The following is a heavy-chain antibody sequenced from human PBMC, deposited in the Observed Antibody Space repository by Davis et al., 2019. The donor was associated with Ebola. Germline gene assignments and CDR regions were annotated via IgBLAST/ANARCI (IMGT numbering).Heavy chain of an antibody. D-gene: IGHD3-16*01. Sequence: PGGSLRLSCAPSGFTVSSNYMSWVRQAPGKGLEWVSVIYNGGYTSYADSVKGRFTISRDNAKSSLYLEMNSLRVEDTALYYCAKEVRGGRDVPGRDYYGMDVWGQGTTVTVSS. CDR2: IYNGGYT. CDR3: AKEVRGGRDVPGRDYYGMDV. V-gene: IGHV3-53*05. J-gene: IGHJ6*02. CDR1: GFTVSSNY.